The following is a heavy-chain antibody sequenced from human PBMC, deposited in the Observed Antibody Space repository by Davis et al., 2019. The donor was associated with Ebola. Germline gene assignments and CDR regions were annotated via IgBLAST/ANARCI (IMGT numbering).Heavy chain of an antibody. CDR2: IWYDGSRK. CDR1: GFNFRSYG. V-gene: IGHV3-30*02. CDR3: TGGAGGGDYNDY. D-gene: IGHD2-21*01. J-gene: IGHJ4*02. Sequence: GESLKIPCAASGFNFRSYGMHRVRQAPDKGPEWVAVIWYDGSRKYYGDSVKGRFTISRDNSKHTLYLQMGSLRAEDTAVYYCTGGAGGGDYNDYWGQGTLVTVSS.